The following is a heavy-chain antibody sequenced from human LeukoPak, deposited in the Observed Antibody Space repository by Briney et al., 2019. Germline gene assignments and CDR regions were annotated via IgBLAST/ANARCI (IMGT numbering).Heavy chain of an antibody. Sequence: TGGSLRLSCAASGFTFSSYGMLWVRQAPGKGLEWVAVISYDGSNKYYADSVKGRFTISRHNSKNSLYLQMNSLRAEDTDVYYCAKDLNIVVVPAAIELYYYYGMDVWGQGTTVTVSS. CDR3: AKDLNIVVVPAAIELYYYYGMDV. CDR2: ISYDGSNK. J-gene: IGHJ6*02. D-gene: IGHD2-2*01. CDR1: GFTFSSYG. V-gene: IGHV3-30*18.